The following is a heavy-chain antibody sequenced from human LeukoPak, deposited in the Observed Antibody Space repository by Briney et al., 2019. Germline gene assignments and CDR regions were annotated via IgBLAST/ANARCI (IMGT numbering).Heavy chain of an antibody. D-gene: IGHD6-6*01. V-gene: IGHV4-39*07. Sequence: SETLSLTCTVSGDSFDSRRYYWGWIRQPPGKGLEWIGSIYHSGSTYYNPSLKSRVTISVDRSRNQFSLKMTSVTAADTAVFYCARDKYTTSSGASSEFDYWGQGTLVIVSS. CDR2: IYHSGST. J-gene: IGHJ4*02. CDR3: ARDKYTTSSGASSEFDY. CDR1: GDSFDSRRYY.